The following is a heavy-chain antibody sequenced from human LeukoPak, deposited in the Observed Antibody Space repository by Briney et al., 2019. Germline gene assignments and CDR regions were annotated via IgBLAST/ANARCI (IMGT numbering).Heavy chain of an antibody. V-gene: IGHV1-46*01. CDR1: GYTFTSYY. CDR3: ARGQLGSGYFDWLSAYYFDY. J-gene: IGHJ4*02. Sequence: ASVKVPCKASGYTFTSYYMHWVRQAPGQGLEWMGIINPSGGSTSYAQKFQGRVTMTRDTSTSTVYMELSSLRSEDTAVYYCARGQLGSGYFDWLSAYYFDYWGQGTLVTVSS. D-gene: IGHD3-9*01. CDR2: INPSGGST.